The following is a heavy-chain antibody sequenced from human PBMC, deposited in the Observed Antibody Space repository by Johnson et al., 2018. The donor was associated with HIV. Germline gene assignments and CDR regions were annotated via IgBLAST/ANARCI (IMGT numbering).Heavy chain of an antibody. D-gene: IGHD4-23*01. CDR1: GFTFSSYA. CDR3: ARWGVVTPHAFDI. CDR2: ISDDGSNK. V-gene: IGHV3-30-3*01. J-gene: IGHJ3*02. Sequence: VQLVESGGGLVQPGGSLRLSCAASGFTFSSYAMHWVRQAPGKGLEWVAVISDDGSNKYYADSVKGRFTISRDNSKNTLYLQMNSLRAEDTAVYYCARWGVVTPHAFDIWGQGTMVTVSS.